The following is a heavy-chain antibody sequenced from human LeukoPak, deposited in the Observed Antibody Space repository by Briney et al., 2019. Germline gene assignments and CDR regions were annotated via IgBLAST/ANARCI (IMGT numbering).Heavy chain of an antibody. D-gene: IGHD5-24*01. CDR1: GGSISSYY. V-gene: IGHV4-59*01. J-gene: IGHJ4*02. Sequence: PSETLSLTCTVSGGSISSYYWSWIWQPPGKGLEWIGYIYYSGSTNYNPSLKSRVTISVDTSKNQFSLKLSSVTAADTAVYYCARDGGDGCNRYYFDYWGQGTLVTVS. CDR3: ARDGGDGCNRYYFDY. CDR2: IYYSGST.